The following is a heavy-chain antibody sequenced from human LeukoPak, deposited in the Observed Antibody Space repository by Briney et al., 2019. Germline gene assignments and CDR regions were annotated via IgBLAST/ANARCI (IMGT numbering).Heavy chain of an antibody. CDR3: TTDPILVGAEPHY. CDR1: GFTFSSYA. D-gene: IGHD1-26*01. J-gene: IGHJ4*02. V-gene: IGHV3-15*01. CDR2: IKSKTDGGTT. Sequence: GGSLRLSCAASGFTFSSYAMSWVRQAPGKGLEWVGRIKSKTDGGTTDYAAPVKGRFTISRDDSKNTLYLQMNSLKTEDTAVYYCTTDPILVGAEPHYWGQGTLVTVSS.